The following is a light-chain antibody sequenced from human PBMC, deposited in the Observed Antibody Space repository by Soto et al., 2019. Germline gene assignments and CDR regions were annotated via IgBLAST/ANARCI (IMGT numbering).Light chain of an antibody. CDR1: QRVSRN. CDR2: GAS. CDR3: QHYNNWPPWT. Sequence: EIVMTQSPATLSVSPGERATLSCRASQRVSRNLAWYQQKPGQAPRHLISGASTSATGVPARFSGSGSGTEFTLTISSLQSEDFAVYYCQHYNNWPPWTFGQGTKVEIK. J-gene: IGKJ1*01. V-gene: IGKV3-15*01.